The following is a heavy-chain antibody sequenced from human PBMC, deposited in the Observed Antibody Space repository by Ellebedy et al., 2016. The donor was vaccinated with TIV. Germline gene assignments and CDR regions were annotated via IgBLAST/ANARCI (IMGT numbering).Heavy chain of an antibody. CDR2: ISYDGSNE. CDR3: ARRGVDDYNHYFDH. D-gene: IGHD5-24*01. Sequence: PGGSLRLSCAASGFTFSGYTMHWVRQAPGKGLEWLALISYDGSNEYYPDSVKGRFTISRDNSKNTLYLRMNSLKPEDTAVYYCARRGVDDYNHYFDHWGQGTLVTVSS. V-gene: IGHV3-30*01. CDR1: GFTFSGYT. J-gene: IGHJ4*02.